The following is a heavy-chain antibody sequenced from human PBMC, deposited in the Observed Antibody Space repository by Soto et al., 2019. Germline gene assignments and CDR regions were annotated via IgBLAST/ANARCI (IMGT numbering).Heavy chain of an antibody. V-gene: IGHV4-59*01. Sequence: SETLSLTCTVSGGSISSYYWSWIRQPPGKGLEWIGYIYYSGSTNYNPSLKSRVTISVDTSKNQFSLKLSSVTAADTAVYYCARAVWNGYSYGYVLDYWGQGTLVTVSS. J-gene: IGHJ4*02. CDR3: ARAVWNGYSYGYVLDY. CDR1: GGSISSYY. CDR2: IYYSGST. D-gene: IGHD5-18*01.